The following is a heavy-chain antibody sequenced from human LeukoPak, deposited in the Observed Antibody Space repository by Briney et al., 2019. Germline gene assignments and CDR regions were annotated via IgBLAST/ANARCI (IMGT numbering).Heavy chain of an antibody. CDR1: GFTFSTYA. D-gene: IGHD5-12*01. V-gene: IGHV3-30-3*02. CDR2: ISFDGNNK. Sequence: PGGSLRLSCAASGFTFSTYAMHWVRQAPGKGLEWLAVISFDGNNKYYADSVKGRFTISRDNSKNTLYLQMNSLRTEDTTVYYCAKSRDPWVLVARLDNWGQGTLVTVSS. J-gene: IGHJ4*02. CDR3: AKSRDPWVLVARLDN.